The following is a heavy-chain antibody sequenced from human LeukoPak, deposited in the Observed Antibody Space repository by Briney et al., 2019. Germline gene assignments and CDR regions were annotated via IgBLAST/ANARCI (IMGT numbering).Heavy chain of an antibody. J-gene: IGHJ4*02. CDR1: GFIFSSYW. Sequence: PGGSLRLSYAASGFIFSSYWMHWVRHAPGKGLVWVSRINSDGSSISYADSVKGRFTISRDNAKNTLYLQMNSLRAEDTAVYYCARDRGYVPDYWGQGTLATVSS. CDR3: ARDRGYVPDY. V-gene: IGHV3-74*01. D-gene: IGHD6-13*01. CDR2: INSDGSSI.